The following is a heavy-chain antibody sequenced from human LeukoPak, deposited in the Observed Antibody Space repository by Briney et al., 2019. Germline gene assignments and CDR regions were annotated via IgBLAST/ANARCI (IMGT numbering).Heavy chain of an antibody. V-gene: IGHV1-69*06. Sequence: GASVKVSCKASGYTFTSDGISWVRQAPGQGLEWMGGIIPIFGTANYAQKFQGRVTITADKSTSTAYMELSSLRSEDTAVYYCARGYSYANWFDPWGQGTLVTVSS. CDR1: GYTFTSDG. CDR2: IIPIFGTA. D-gene: IGHD5-18*01. CDR3: ARGYSYANWFDP. J-gene: IGHJ5*02.